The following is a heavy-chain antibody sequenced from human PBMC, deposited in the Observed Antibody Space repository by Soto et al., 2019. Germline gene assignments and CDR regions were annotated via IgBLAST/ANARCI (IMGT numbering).Heavy chain of an antibody. CDR2: ISATTGST. CDR3: ATNGINTPLGA. CDR1: GFTFSTYA. V-gene: IGHV3-23*01. Sequence: EVQLLESGGGLVQPGGSLRLSCAASGFTFSTYAMSWVRQAPVKGLEWVSSISATTGSTYYAGSVKGRFTISRDNSKNMLYLQVDSLRAEDSAVYYCATNGINTPLGAWGQGTLVTVSS. D-gene: IGHD3-16*01. J-gene: IGHJ4*02.